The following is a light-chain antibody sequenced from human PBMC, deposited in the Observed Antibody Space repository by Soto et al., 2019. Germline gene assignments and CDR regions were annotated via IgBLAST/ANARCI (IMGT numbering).Light chain of an antibody. J-gene: IGKJ1*01. CDR1: QGVSTY. CDR3: HQRQSWPRT. CDR2: GPS. Sequence: EIVMTQSPATLSVSPGERATLFCRASQGVSTYLAWYQQKPGQAPRLLICGPSTRATGIPARFSGSGSGTEFTLTISSLQSEDFALYYCHQRQSWPRTFGQGTKVDI. V-gene: IGKV3-15*01.